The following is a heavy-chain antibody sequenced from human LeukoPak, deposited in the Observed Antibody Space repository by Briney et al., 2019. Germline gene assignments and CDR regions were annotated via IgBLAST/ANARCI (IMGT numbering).Heavy chain of an antibody. CDR1: GYSISTGYY. D-gene: IGHD3-16*02. CDR3: AREAVIRLNWFDP. V-gene: IGHV4-38-2*02. Sequence: SETLSLTCTVSGYSISTGYYWDWIRQPPGKGLEWIGTFYHGGSTYYNPSLKSRVTISVDTSKNQFSLNLTSVTAADTAVYYCAREAVIRLNWFDPWGQGTLVTVSS. CDR2: FYHGGST. J-gene: IGHJ5*02.